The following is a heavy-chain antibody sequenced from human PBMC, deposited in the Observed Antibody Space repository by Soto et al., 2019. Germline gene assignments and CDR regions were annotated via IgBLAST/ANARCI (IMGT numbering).Heavy chain of an antibody. CDR1: GFTFSSYA. J-gene: IGHJ5*02. Sequence: GGSLRLSCAASGFTFSSYAMSWVRQAPGKGLEWVSAISGSGGSTYYADSVKGRFTISRDNSKNTLYLQMNSLRAEDTAVYYCAKDIYGDYAPYNWFDPWGQGTLVTVSS. CDR3: AKDIYGDYAPYNWFDP. CDR2: ISGSGGST. V-gene: IGHV3-23*01. D-gene: IGHD4-17*01.